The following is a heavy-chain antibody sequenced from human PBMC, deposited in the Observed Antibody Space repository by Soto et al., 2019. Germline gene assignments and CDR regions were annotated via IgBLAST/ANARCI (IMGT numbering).Heavy chain of an antibody. D-gene: IGHD2-21*02. V-gene: IGHV4-31*03. Sequence: QVQLQESGPGLVKPSQTQSLTCTVSGGSISSGGYYWSWIRQHPGKGLEWIGYIYYSGSTYYNPSLKSRVTISVDTSKNQFSLKLSSVTAADTAVYYCARGRRVVTAIERGYYFDYWGQGTLVTVSS. CDR2: IYYSGST. CDR3: ARGRRVVTAIERGYYFDY. J-gene: IGHJ4*02. CDR1: GGSISSGGYY.